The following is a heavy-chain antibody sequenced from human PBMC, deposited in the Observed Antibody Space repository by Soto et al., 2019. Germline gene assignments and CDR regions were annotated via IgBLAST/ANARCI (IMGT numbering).Heavy chain of an antibody. CDR2: IKTKTDGETT. Sequence: EVQLVESGGALVKPGGSLRLSCAASGITFSNAWMSWVRQAPGKGLEWVGRIKTKTDGETTDYAAPVKGRFTISRDDSKNTLYLQMNSLKTEDTAVYYCAPYWGSGDYYNGRRGGFDPWGQGTLVTVSS. D-gene: IGHD3-10*01. CDR3: APYWGSGDYYNGRRGGFDP. CDR1: GITFSNAW. V-gene: IGHV3-15*02. J-gene: IGHJ5*02.